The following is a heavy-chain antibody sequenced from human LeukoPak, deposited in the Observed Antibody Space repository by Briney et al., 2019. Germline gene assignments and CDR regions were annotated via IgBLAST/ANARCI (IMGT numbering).Heavy chain of an antibody. CDR2: IYSGDNT. CDR3: ATIKTTCFDY. D-gene: IGHD4-11*01. V-gene: IGHV3-66*01. J-gene: IGHJ4*02. CDR1: GFTVSSNY. Sequence: PGGSLRLSCAASGFTVSSNYMSWVRQAPGKGLEWVSVIYSGDNTYYADSVKGRFTISRDNSKNTLYLQMNSLRAEDTAVYYCATIKTTCFDYWGQGILVTVSS.